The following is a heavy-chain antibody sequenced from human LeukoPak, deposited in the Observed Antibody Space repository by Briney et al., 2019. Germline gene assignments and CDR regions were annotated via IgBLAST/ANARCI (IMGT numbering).Heavy chain of an antibody. CDR1: GYSFTSYW. V-gene: IGHV1-46*01. J-gene: IGHJ4*02. CDR2: INPSGGST. D-gene: IGHD1-26*01. CDR3: ARAPGSGSYPFDY. Sequence: GESLKISCKGSGYSFTSYWIGWVRQAPGQGLEWMGIINPSGGSTSYAQKFQGRVTMTRDTSTSTVYMELSSLRSEDTAVYYCARAPGSGSYPFDYWGQGTLVTVSS.